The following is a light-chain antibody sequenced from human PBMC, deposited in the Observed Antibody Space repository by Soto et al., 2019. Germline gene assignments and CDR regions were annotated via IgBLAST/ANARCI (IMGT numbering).Light chain of an antibody. CDR1: QGINTF. J-gene: IGKJ4*02. Sequence: IELTRAPSSRSVSVIDKVTISLRAKQGINTFLSWYQQKAGKAPKLLIYAASTLQSGVQSRFSGSGSGTVFTLTISLLQPEDFASYYCQQLESYPSTFGGGTKVDI. CDR3: QQLESYPST. V-gene: IGKV1-9*01. CDR2: AAS.